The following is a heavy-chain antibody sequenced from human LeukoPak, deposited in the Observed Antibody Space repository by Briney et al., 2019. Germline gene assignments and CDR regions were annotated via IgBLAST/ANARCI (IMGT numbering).Heavy chain of an antibody. CDR3: VRRGDASSGWGDHDF. D-gene: IGHD6-19*01. CDR1: GFTFTRNA. V-gene: IGHV3-23*01. J-gene: IGHJ4*02. CDR2: IGGSGDKT. Sequence: GSLRLSCAASGFTFTRNAISWVRQAPGKGLEWVSTIGGSGDKTFYADSVKGRFTISRDNSKNMVHLQMNSLTGEDTALYYCVRRGDASSGWGDHDFWGQGALVTVSS.